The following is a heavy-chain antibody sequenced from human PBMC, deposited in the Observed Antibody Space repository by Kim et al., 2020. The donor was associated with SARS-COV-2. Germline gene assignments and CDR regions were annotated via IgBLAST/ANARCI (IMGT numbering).Heavy chain of an antibody. Sequence: GGSLRLSCAASGFTFSSYSMNWVRQAPGKGLEWVSYISSSSSTIYYADSVKGRFTISRDNAKNSLYLQMNSLRDEDTAVYYCARDQGCSGGSCYSRYYYYYGMDVWGQGTTVTVSS. J-gene: IGHJ6*02. CDR1: GFTFSSYS. CDR2: ISSSSSTI. D-gene: IGHD2-15*01. V-gene: IGHV3-48*02. CDR3: ARDQGCSGGSCYSRYYYYYGMDV.